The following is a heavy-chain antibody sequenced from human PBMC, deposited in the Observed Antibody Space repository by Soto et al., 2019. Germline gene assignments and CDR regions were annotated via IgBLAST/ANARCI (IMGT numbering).Heavy chain of an antibody. CDR1: GYTFTSDY. V-gene: IGHV1-46*01. D-gene: IGHD1-7*01. CDR3: ARVARTGTTSDAFDI. CDR2: INPSGGST. Sequence: VPVKVSCKASGYTFTSDYMHCVRQAPGQGLEWMGIINPSGGSTSYAQKFQGGVTMTRDTSTSTVYMELSSLRSEDTAVYYCARVARTGTTSDAFDIWGQGTMVTLSS. J-gene: IGHJ3*02.